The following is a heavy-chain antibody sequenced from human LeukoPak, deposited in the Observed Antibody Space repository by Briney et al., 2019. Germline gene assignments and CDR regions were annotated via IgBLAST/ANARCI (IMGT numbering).Heavy chain of an antibody. CDR1: GGSVSSSSHY. Sequence: SETLSLTCTVSGGSVSSSSHYWSWIRQPPGKGLEWIGYIYNSENTRYNPSLKSRVTISVDTSKSQVSLKLSSVTAADTAVYYCARAHGYGLIDCWGQGILVTVSS. CDR3: ARAHGYGLIDC. CDR2: IYNSENT. V-gene: IGHV4-61*01. D-gene: IGHD5-18*01. J-gene: IGHJ4*02.